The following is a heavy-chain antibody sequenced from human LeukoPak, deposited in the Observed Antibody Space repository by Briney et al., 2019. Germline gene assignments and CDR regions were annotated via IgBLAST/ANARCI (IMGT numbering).Heavy chain of an antibody. Sequence: GASVKVSCKASGGTFSSYAISWVRQAPGQGLEWMGGIIPIFGTANYAQKFQGRVTITADESTSTAYMELSSLRSEDTAVYYCARDNKRVAARTYYYYGMDVWGQGTTVTVSS. V-gene: IGHV1-69*13. CDR2: IIPIFGTA. CDR3: ARDNKRVAARTYYYYGMDV. J-gene: IGHJ6*02. D-gene: IGHD6-6*01. CDR1: GGTFSSYA.